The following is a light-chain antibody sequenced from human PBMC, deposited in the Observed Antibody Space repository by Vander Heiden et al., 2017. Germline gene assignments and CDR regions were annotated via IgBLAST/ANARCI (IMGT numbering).Light chain of an antibody. CDR2: DAA. CDR1: GTVSRS. CDR3: QQYSLWPPFT. J-gene: IGKJ3*01. Sequence: VMTQFPATPSVSPGERVTLPCRASGTVSRSLAWYQHKPGEAARLLMFDAATRANGSSARFSGSGSGTEFTLTISSLQSEDVAVYFCQQYSLWPPFTFGPGTKVDIK. V-gene: IGKV3-15*01.